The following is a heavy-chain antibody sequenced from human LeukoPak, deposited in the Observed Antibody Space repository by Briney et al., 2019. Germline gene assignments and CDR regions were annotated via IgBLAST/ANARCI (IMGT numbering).Heavy chain of an antibody. Sequence: SETLSLTCAVSGGSFSGHFWSWIRQTPGEGLEWIGEISHSGTTKYNPSLKSRVTISADTSKNQFSLKLTSVTAADTGAYYCAKNNRFDPWGQGTLVTVSS. CDR3: AKNNRFDP. CDR2: ISHSGTT. J-gene: IGHJ5*02. V-gene: IGHV4-34*01. CDR1: GGSFSGHF.